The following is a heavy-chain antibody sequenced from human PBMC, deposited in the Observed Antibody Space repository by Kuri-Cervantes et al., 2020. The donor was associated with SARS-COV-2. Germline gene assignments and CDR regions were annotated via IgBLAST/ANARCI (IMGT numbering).Heavy chain of an antibody. D-gene: IGHD7-27*01. J-gene: IGHJ6*03. CDR2: IYHGGST. V-gene: IGHV4-38-2*02. Sequence: SETLSLTCTVSGYSTSSGYYWGWIRQPPGKGLEWIGSIYHGGSTYYNPSLKSRVTISVDTSKNQFSLKLSSVTAADTAVYYCARAAGDQGEYYYYYYMDVWGKGTTVTVSS. CDR3: ARAAGDQGEYYYYYYMDV. CDR1: GYSTSSGYY.